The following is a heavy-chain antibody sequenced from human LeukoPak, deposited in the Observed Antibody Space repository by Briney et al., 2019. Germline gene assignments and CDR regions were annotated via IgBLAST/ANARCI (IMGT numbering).Heavy chain of an antibody. J-gene: IGHJ4*02. CDR1: GFSFSSYN. D-gene: IGHD3-10*01. V-gene: IGHV3-21*04. CDR3: AKDAPGVLWFGELAGGSFDY. CDR2: ITSSSGYI. Sequence: GGSLRLSCVASGFSFSSYNMNWVRQAPGKGLEWVSSITSSSGYIYYADSVKGRFTISRDNSKNTLYLQMNSLRAEDTAVYYCAKDAPGVLWFGELAGGSFDYWGQGTLVTVSS.